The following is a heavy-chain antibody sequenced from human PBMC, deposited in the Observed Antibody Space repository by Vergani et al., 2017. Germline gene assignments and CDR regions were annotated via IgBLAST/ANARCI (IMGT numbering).Heavy chain of an antibody. D-gene: IGHD3-22*01. CDR1: GFTFSSYW. J-gene: IGHJ4*02. Sequence: EVQLVESGGGLVQPGGSLRLSCAASGFTFSSYWMSWVRQAPGKGLEWVANIKQDGSEKYYVDSVKGRFTISRDNAKNSLYLQMNSLRAEDTALYYCARGEYDYDSSGYYPGYWGQGTLVTVSS. V-gene: IGHV3-7*01. CDR2: IKQDGSEK. CDR3: ARGEYDYDSSGYYPGY.